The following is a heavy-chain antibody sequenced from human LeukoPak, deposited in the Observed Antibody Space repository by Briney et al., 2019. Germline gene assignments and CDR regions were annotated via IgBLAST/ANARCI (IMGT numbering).Heavy chain of an antibody. Sequence: EASVKVSCKASGYTVTSYYIHWVRQAPGQGLEWMGKINPSGSSATYAQKFQGRVTMTRDTSTSTVYMELSSLRSEDTAVFYCARDLMGYPDYWGQGTLVTV. D-gene: IGHD5-12*01. CDR3: ARDLMGYPDY. J-gene: IGHJ4*02. CDR2: INPSGSSA. CDR1: GYTVTSYY. V-gene: IGHV1-46*01.